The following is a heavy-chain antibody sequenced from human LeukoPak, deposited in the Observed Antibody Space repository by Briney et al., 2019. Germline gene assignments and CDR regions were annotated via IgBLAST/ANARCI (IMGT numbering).Heavy chain of an antibody. D-gene: IGHD3-22*01. CDR3: ARYFYDGSGSSSDAYGI. CDR1: GYTFTGYY. Sequence: ASVKVSCKASGYTFTGYYMHWVRQAPGQGLEWMGWINPNSGGTNYAQRFQGRVTMTRDTSISTAYMELSRLRSDDSAVYYCARYFYDGSGSSSDAYGIWGQGTMVTVSS. J-gene: IGHJ3*02. CDR2: INPNSGGT. V-gene: IGHV1-2*02.